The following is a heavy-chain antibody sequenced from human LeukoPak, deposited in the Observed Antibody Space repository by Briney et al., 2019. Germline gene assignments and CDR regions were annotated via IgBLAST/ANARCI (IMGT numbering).Heavy chain of an antibody. CDR3: AKYGHSPYFDD. V-gene: IGHV1-46*01. D-gene: IGHD4-17*01. J-gene: IGHJ4*02. CDR1: GYTFTDYY. CDR2: INPSGGST. Sequence: ASVIVSCKASGYTFTDYYIHWVRQAPGQGLEWVGIINPSGGSTHYAQKFQGRVTVTRDMSTSTVYMELSSLISEDTAVYYCAKYGHSPYFDDWGQGTLVTVSS.